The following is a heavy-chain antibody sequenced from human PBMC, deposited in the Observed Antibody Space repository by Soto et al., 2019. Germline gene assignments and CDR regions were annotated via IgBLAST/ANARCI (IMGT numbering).Heavy chain of an antibody. D-gene: IGHD3-10*01. CDR1: GFTFSSYA. CDR3: ARDPMGRYYGSGSYYFDY. V-gene: IGHV3-30-3*01. J-gene: IGHJ4*02. Sequence: QVQLVEAGGGVVQPGRSLRLSCAAAGFTFSSYAMHWVRQAPGKGQEWVAVISYDGSNKYYADSVKGRFTISRDNSKNTLYLQMNSLRAEDTAVYYCARDPMGRYYGSGSYYFDYWGQGTLVTVSS. CDR2: ISYDGSNK.